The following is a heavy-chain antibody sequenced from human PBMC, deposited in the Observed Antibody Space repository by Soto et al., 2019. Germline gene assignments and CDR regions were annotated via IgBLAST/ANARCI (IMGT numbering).Heavy chain of an antibody. CDR2: IGTIGDT. Sequence: EVQLVESGGGLVQPGGSLRLSCAASGFTFRSYDMHWVRQATGKGLEWVSAIGTIGDTYYADSVKGRFTISRDNAKNSLFLQMNSLRAGDTAVYYCARDGTYGSGRGLDWYFDLWGRGTLVTVSS. D-gene: IGHD3-10*01. V-gene: IGHV3-13*04. CDR3: ARDGTYGSGRGLDWYFDL. J-gene: IGHJ2*01. CDR1: GFTFRSYD.